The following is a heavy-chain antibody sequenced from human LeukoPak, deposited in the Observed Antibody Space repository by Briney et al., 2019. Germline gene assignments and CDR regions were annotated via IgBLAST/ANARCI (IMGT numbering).Heavy chain of an antibody. CDR2: ISPRSSSI. V-gene: IGHV3-48*02. CDR3: AQATYSSGWYYLDY. D-gene: IGHD6-19*01. CDR1: GFTFSSYS. Sequence: GGSLRLSCVASGFTFSSYSMNWVRQTTGKGLERVSYISPRSSSIYYADSVKGRFTISRDNAKNSLYLQMNSLTDEDTAVYYCAQATYSSGWYYLDYWGQGTLVTVSS. J-gene: IGHJ4*02.